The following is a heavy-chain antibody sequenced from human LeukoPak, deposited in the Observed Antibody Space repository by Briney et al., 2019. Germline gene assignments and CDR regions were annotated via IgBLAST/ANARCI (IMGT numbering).Heavy chain of an antibody. Sequence: SETLSLTCAVYGGSFSGYYWSWIRQPPGKGLEWIGEINHSGSTNYNPSLKSRVTISVGTSKNQFSLKLSSVTAADTAVYYCARERESYSSGWYWGYFDYWGQGTLVTVSS. V-gene: IGHV4-34*01. CDR2: INHSGST. D-gene: IGHD6-19*01. CDR3: ARERESYSSGWYWGYFDY. J-gene: IGHJ4*02. CDR1: GGSFSGYY.